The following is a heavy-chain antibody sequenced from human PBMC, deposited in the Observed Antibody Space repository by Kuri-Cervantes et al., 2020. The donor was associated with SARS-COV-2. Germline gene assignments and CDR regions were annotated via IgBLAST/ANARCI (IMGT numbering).Heavy chain of an antibody. CDR2: IIPIFGTA. CDR3: ASLGDAGDLSPPFDY. Sequence: AVKLSCNASGGTFSSYAISWVRQAPGQGLEWMGAIIPIFGTANYAQKFQGRVTITADESTSTAYMELSSLRSEDTAVYYCASLGDAGDLSPPFDYWGQGTLVTVSS. D-gene: IGHD3-16*01. J-gene: IGHJ4*02. CDR1: GGTFSSYA. V-gene: IGHV1-69*13.